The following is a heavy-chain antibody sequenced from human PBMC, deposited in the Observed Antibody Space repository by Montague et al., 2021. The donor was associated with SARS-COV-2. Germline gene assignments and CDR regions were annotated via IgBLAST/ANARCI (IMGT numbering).Heavy chain of an antibody. J-gene: IGHJ4*02. D-gene: IGHD3-22*01. V-gene: IGHV4-34*01. CDR3: ARATLGITMIVVVTTAIDYYFDY. CDR2: IHHSGST. CDR1: GGSFSGYY. Sequence: SETLSLTCAVYGGSFSGYYWSWIRQPPGKGLEWIGEIHHSGSTNYNPSPKSRVTISVGTSKNQFSLKLSSVTAADTAVYYCARATLGITMIVVVTTAIDYYFDYWGQGNLVTVSS.